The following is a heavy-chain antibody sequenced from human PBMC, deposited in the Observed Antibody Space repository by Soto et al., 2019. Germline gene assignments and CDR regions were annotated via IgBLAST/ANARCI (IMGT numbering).Heavy chain of an antibody. Sequence: QVQLVESGGGVVQPGRSLRLSCAASGFTFSSYAMHWVRQAPGKGLEWVAVISYDGSNKYYADSVKGRFTISRDNSKNTLYLQMNSLRAEDTAVYYCARDRTYYYDSSGYSGGAYFQHWGQGTLVTVSS. CDR1: GFTFSSYA. V-gene: IGHV3-30-3*01. J-gene: IGHJ1*01. CDR3: ARDRTYYYDSSGYSGGAYFQH. CDR2: ISYDGSNK. D-gene: IGHD3-22*01.